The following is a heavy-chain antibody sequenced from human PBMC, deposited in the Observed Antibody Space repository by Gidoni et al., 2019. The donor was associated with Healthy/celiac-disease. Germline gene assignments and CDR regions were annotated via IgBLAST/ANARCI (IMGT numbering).Heavy chain of an antibody. CDR1: GGSFSGYY. D-gene: IGHD3-9*01. CDR2: SNHSGST. V-gene: IGHV4-34*01. J-gene: IGHJ4*02. CDR3: AVPYYDILTGYYILNY. Sequence: QVQLQQWGAGLLKPSETLSLTCAVYGGSFSGYYWSWIRQPPGKGLEWIGESNHSGSTNYNPSLKSRVTISVDTSKNQFSLKLSSVTAADTAVYYCAVPYYDILTGYYILNYWGQGTLVTVSS.